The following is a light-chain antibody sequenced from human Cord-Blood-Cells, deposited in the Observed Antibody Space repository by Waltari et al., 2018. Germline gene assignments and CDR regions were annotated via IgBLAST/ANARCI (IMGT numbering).Light chain of an antibody. J-gene: IGKJ2*01. V-gene: IGKV3-20*01. Sequence: EIVLTQSPGTLSLSPGERATLSCRASQSVSSSYLAWYQQKPVQAPRLLIYGACSRATGIPDRFSGSGSGTDFTLTISRLEPEDFAVYYCQQYGSSPYTFGQGTKLEIK. CDR1: QSVSSSY. CDR3: QQYGSSPYT. CDR2: GAC.